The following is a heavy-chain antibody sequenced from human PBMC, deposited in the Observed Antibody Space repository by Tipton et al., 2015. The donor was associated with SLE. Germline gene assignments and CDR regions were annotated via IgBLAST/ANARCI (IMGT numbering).Heavy chain of an antibody. CDR2: IHYTGST. J-gene: IGHJ4*02. CDR1: GVSINTYY. D-gene: IGHD6-13*01. CDR3: ARSAGYSSSWAHFDY. V-gene: IGHV4-59*07. Sequence: TLSLTCSVSGVSINTYYWSWIRQPPGKGLQWIAYIHYTGSTNSNPSPKSRVTLSVDTSKNQFSLRLSSVTAADTAVYYCARSAGYSSSWAHFDYWGQGTLVTVSS.